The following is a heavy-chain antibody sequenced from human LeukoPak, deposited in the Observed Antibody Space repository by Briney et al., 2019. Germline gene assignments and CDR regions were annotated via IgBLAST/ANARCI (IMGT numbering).Heavy chain of an antibody. V-gene: IGHV4-34*01. CDR2: INHSGST. Sequence: SETLSLTCAVYGGSFSGYYWSWIRQPPGKGLEWIGEINHSGSTNYNPSLKSRVTISVDASKNQFSLKLSSVTAADTAVYYCARGRGLHYWGQGTLVTVSS. CDR1: GGSFSGYY. CDR3: ARGRGLHY. J-gene: IGHJ4*02. D-gene: IGHD3-10*01.